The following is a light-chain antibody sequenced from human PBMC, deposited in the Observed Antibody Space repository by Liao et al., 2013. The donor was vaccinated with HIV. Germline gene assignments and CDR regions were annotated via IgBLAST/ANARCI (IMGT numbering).Light chain of an antibody. CDR2: YDS. CDR3: QVWDSSSDHVV. CDR1: NIGSKS. J-gene: IGLJ2*01. Sequence: SYELTQPPSVSVAPGKTARITCGGNNIGSKSVHWYQQKPGQAPVLVIYYDSDRPSGIPERFSGSNSGNMATLTISRVAAGDEADYYCQVWDSSSDHVVFGGGTKLTVL. V-gene: IGLV3-21*01.